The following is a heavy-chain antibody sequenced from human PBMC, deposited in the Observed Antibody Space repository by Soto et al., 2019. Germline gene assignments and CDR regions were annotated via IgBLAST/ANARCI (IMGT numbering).Heavy chain of an antibody. CDR3: AKDRGNSGWGSIFEI. J-gene: IGHJ4*02. Sequence: GGSLRLSCALSVFTFISYAMTWVRQAPGRGLEWVSIISGSASHIDYADSVKGRFTISRDNSKNTVYLQMNSLRAEDTAIYHCAKDRGNSGWGSIFEIWGQGTLVTVSS. D-gene: IGHD6-19*01. V-gene: IGHV3-23*01. CDR2: ISGSASHI. CDR1: VFTFISYA.